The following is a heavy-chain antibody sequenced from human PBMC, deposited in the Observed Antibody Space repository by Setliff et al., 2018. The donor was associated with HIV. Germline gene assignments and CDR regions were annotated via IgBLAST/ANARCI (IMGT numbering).Heavy chain of an antibody. J-gene: IGHJ6*02. V-gene: IGHV3-21*06. D-gene: IGHD3-10*01. CDR2: ISSTSTYT. CDR3: ARILSSRGIIEAYYNAMDV. CDR1: GFTFSSYN. Sequence: GGSLRLSCAASGFTFSSYNMNWVRQAPGKGLEWVSSISSTSTYTYYADSLKGRFTTSRDNAKNSLYLQMNSLRAEDTAVYYCARILSSRGIIEAYYNAMDVWGQGTTVTVSS.